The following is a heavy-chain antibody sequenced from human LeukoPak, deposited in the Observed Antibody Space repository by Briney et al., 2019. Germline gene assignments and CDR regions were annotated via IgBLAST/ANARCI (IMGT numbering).Heavy chain of an antibody. D-gene: IGHD2-21*01. CDR3: AKRRGEDYLDY. V-gene: IGHV3-30*02. CDR1: GFTFSSFG. J-gene: IGHJ4*02. Sequence: SGGSLRLSRAASGFTFSSFGMHWVRQAPGNGLEWVAFIRYDGSNKKYADAVTGRFAISRDNSKNTLYLQMSSLRAEDTAVYYCAKRRGEDYLDYWGQGTLVTVSS. CDR2: IRYDGSNK.